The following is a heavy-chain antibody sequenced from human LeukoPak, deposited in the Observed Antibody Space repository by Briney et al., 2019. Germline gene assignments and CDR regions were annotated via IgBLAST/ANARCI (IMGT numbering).Heavy chain of an antibody. CDR1: GGSISSGGYY. Sequence: SETPSLTCAVSGGSISSGGYYWSWIRQPPGKGLEWIGEINHSGSTNYNPSLKSRVTISVDTSKKQFSLKLSSVTAADTAVYYCVTYYFDSSGPKKNYWGQGTLVTVSS. CDR2: INHSGST. V-gene: IGHV4-34*01. J-gene: IGHJ4*02. CDR3: VTYYFDSSGPKKNY. D-gene: IGHD3-22*01.